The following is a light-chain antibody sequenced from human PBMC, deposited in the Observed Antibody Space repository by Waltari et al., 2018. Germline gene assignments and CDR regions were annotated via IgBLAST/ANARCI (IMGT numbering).Light chain of an antibody. V-gene: IGKV1-39*01. J-gene: IGKJ2*01. CDR2: AAS. Sequence: GDRVTITCRASQSISSYLNWYQQKPGKAPKLLIYAASSLQSGVPSRFSGSGSGTDFTLTISSLQPEDFATYYCQQSYSTPQTFGQGTKLEIK. CDR1: QSISSY. CDR3: QQSYSTPQT.